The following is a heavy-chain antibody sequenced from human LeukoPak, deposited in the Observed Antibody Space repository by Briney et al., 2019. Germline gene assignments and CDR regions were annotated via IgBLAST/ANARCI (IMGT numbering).Heavy chain of an antibody. J-gene: IGHJ4*02. CDR1: GFSFSTYV. CDR3: ARQYCRNTRCYHFDY. V-gene: IGHV3-64*01. Sequence: HSGGSLRLSCATSGFSFSTYVMHWVRQAPGRGLEYVSAISSDGVTTYYANSVAGRFTITRDNPKNTLFLQLGSLRPEDMAIYYCARQYCRNTRCYHFDYWGQGTLVTVSS. CDR2: ISSDGVTT. D-gene: IGHD2-2*01.